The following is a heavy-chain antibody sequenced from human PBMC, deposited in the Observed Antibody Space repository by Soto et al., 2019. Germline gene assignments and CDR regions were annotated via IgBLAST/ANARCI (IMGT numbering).Heavy chain of an antibody. CDR3: ARVGFPIDMGY. CDR2: ISSSSSTI. J-gene: IGHJ4*02. V-gene: IGHV3-48*01. Sequence: PGGSLRLSCAASGFTFSSYSMNWVRQAPGKGLEWVSYISSSSSTIYYADSVKGRFTISRDNAKNSLYLQMNSLRAEDTAVYYCARVGFPIDMGYWGQGTLVTVSS. D-gene: IGHD1-26*01. CDR1: GFTFSSYS.